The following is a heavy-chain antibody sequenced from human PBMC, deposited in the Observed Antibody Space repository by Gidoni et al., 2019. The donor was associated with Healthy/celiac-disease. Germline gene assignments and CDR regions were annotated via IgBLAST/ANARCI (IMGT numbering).Heavy chain of an antibody. CDR2: INHSGST. Sequence: QVQLHQCGAGLLKPSETLSLTCAVYGGSFSGYYWSWLRQPPGKGLEWIGAINHSGSTNYNPYHKSRVTISVDTSKNQFSLKLSSVTAADTAVYYCARGDWYSSSWYPRDYFDYWGQGTLVTVSS. V-gene: IGHV4-34*01. D-gene: IGHD6-13*01. CDR1: GGSFSGYY. CDR3: ARGDWYSSSWYPRDYFDY. J-gene: IGHJ4*02.